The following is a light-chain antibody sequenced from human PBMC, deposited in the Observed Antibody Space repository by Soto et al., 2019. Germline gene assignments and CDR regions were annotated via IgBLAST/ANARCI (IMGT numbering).Light chain of an antibody. V-gene: IGLV2-14*01. CDR3: SSSTRSITLV. J-gene: IGLJ2*01. CDR2: GVR. Sequence: QSVVTQPASVSASPGQSITISCTGASNDIGSSDYVSWYQQHPGKAPKLIIYGVRNRPSGTSDRFSGSKSGNTASLTISGLQAEDEADYYCSSSTRSITLVFGGGTQLTVL. CDR1: SNDIGSSDY.